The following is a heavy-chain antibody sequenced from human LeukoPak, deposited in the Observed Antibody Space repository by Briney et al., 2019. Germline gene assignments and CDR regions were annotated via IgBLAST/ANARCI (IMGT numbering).Heavy chain of an antibody. V-gene: IGHV4-59*01. Sequence: SETLSLTCTVSGGSISSYYWSWIRQPPGKGLEWIGYIYYSGNTNYNPSLKSRVTISIDTSKNQFSLKLSSVTAADTAVYYCARDLTKPYYRDNIEPMDVWGKGTTVTVSS. D-gene: IGHD3-22*01. CDR2: IYYSGNT. J-gene: IGHJ6*03. CDR1: GGSISSYY. CDR3: ARDLTKPYYRDNIEPMDV.